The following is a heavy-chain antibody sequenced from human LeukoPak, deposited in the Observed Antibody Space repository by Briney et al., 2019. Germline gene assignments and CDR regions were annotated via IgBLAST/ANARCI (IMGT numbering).Heavy chain of an antibody. V-gene: IGHV3-7*03. D-gene: IGHD3-22*01. CDR3: VRGDYYDSSGSFVFDY. CDR1: GFTFSRYW. Sequence: GGSLRLSCATSGFTFSRYWMSWVRQAPGKGLEWVANIRKDGSEKYYVDSVKGRFTMSRDNAKNSLYLQMNSLGAEDTAVYYCVRGDYYDSSGSFVFDYWGQGTLVTVSS. CDR2: IRKDGSEK. J-gene: IGHJ4*02.